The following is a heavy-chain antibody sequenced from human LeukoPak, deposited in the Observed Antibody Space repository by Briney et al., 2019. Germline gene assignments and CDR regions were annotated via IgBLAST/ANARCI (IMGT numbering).Heavy chain of an antibody. D-gene: IGHD4-17*01. CDR2: MYYSGST. J-gene: IGHJ4*02. Sequence: SETLSLTCTVSGGSINSYYWNWIRQPPGKGLEYIGYMYYSGSTNYSPSLKSRVTISVDTSKNQFSLKLSSLTAADTAIYYCARGIESYGDYGYWGQGILVTVSS. CDR1: GGSINSYY. CDR3: ARGIESYGDYGY. V-gene: IGHV4-59*01.